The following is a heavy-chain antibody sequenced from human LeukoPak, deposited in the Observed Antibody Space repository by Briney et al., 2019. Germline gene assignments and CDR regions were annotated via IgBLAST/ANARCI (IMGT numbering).Heavy chain of an antibody. J-gene: IGHJ4*02. CDR1: GYTLTELS. D-gene: IGHD6-19*01. Sequence: ASVKVSCKVSGYTLTELSMHWVRQAPGKGLEWMGGFDREDGETIYAQKFQGRVTMTEDTSTDTAYMELSSLRSEDTAVYYCATTGGEQWLACDYWGQGTLVTVSS. CDR2: FDREDGET. V-gene: IGHV1-24*01. CDR3: ATTGGEQWLACDY.